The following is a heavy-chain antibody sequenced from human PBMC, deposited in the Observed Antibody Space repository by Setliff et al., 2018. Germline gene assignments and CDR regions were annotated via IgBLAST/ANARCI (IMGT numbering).Heavy chain of an antibody. V-gene: IGHV4-4*02. CDR2: IYHSGST. CDR3: ASYSSTRVLFY. D-gene: IGHD2-15*01. J-gene: IGHJ4*02. CDR1: GGSISSSNW. Sequence: SETLSLTCKVSGGSISSSNWWSWVRQPPGKGLEWIGEIYHSGSTNYNPSLKSRVTISVDKSKNQFSLKLSSVTAADTAVYYCASYSSTRVLFYWGQGTLVTVSS.